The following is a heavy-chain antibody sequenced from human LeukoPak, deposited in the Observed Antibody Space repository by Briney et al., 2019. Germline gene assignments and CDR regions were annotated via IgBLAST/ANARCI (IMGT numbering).Heavy chain of an antibody. D-gene: IGHD6-19*01. J-gene: IGHJ3*02. CDR2: IYYSGSA. Sequence: PSETLSLTCTVSGGSISSSGYYWSWIRQPPGKGLEWIGTIYYSGSAYYNPSLKTQVTISVDTSKNQFSLKLSSVTAADTAVYYCAREFSSIAVAGTAAFDIWGQGTMVTVSS. CDR1: GGSISSSGYY. V-gene: IGHV4-39*07. CDR3: AREFSSIAVAGTAAFDI.